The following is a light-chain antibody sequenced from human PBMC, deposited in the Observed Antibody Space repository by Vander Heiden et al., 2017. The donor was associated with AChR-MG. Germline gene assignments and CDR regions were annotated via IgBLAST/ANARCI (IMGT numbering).Light chain of an antibody. Sequence: DIQMTQSPSSLSAFVGDRVTIICRASQSIGSKLNWYQRKPGKAPNLLVSGASSLQSGVPSRFTGSGSGTDFTLTISRLQPEDFAAYYCQQRHTLPYTFGPGTKLEIK. J-gene: IGKJ2*01. CDR2: GAS. CDR1: QSIGSK. V-gene: IGKV1-39*01. CDR3: QQRHTLPYT.